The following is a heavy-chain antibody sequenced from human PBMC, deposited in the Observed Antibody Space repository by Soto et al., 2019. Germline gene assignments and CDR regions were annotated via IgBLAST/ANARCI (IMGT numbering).Heavy chain of an antibody. D-gene: IGHD1-26*01. CDR3: ARGMSIVGATTPTDFDY. V-gene: IGHV4-34*01. Sequence: SGSLSITCAACGGSFCGYYWSWIRQPPGKGLEWIGEINHSGSTNYNPSLKSRVTISVDTSKNQFSLKLSSVTAADTAVYYCARGMSIVGATTPTDFDYWGQGTLVTVSS. CDR2: INHSGST. J-gene: IGHJ4*02. CDR1: GGSFCGYY.